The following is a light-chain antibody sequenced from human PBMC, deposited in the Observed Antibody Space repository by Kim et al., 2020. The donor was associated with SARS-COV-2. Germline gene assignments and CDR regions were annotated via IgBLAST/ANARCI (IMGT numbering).Light chain of an antibody. CDR2: EVS. J-gene: IGLJ3*02. V-gene: IGLV2-23*02. CDR1: SSDVGSYNL. Sequence: QSALTQPASVSGSPGQSITISCTGTSSDVGSYNLVSWYQQHPGKAPKLMIYEVSKRPSGVSNRFSGSKSGNTASLTISGLQAEDEADYYCCSYAGSSINWVVGGGTQLTVL. CDR3: CSYAGSSINWV.